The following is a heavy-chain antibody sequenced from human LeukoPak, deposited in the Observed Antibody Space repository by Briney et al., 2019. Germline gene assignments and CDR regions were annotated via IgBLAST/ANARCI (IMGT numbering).Heavy chain of an antibody. D-gene: IGHD4/OR15-4a*01. V-gene: IGHV3-15*01. Sequence: GGSLRLSCAASGXTFNSAWMSWVRQAPGKGLEWVGRIKSETDGGTTDYAAPVKGRLTISRDDSINTLYLQMNSLKNEDTAVYYCTTDLTMPDDYWGQGTLVTVSS. CDR2: IKSETDGGTT. CDR1: GXTFNSAW. CDR3: TTDLTMPDDY. J-gene: IGHJ4*02.